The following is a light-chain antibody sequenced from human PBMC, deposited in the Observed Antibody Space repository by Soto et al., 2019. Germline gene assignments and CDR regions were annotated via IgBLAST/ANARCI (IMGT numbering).Light chain of an antibody. CDR3: SSSTNTNTLVI. CDR2: EGT. CDR1: SSDIGRYKF. Sequence: QSVLTQRASVSGSPGQSVTISCTGTSSDIGRYKFVSWFQQHPGKAPKLLIFEGTNRPSGVSNRFSGSKSGNTASLTISGLQAEDEAIYFCSSSTNTNTLVIFGGGTKVTVL. J-gene: IGLJ2*01. V-gene: IGLV2-14*01.